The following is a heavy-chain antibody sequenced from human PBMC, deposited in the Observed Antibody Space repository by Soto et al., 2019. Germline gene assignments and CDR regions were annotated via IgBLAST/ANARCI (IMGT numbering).Heavy chain of an antibody. CDR3: AKDPMGSCSSTSCYLGGMDV. Sequence: GGSLRLSCAASGFTFSDYYMSWIRQAPGKGLEWVSYISSSGSTIYYADSVKGRFTISRDNSKNTLYLQMNSLRAEDTAVYYCAKDPMGSCSSTSCYLGGMDVWGQGTTVTGLL. CDR2: ISSSGSTI. V-gene: IGHV3-11*01. CDR1: GFTFSDYY. D-gene: IGHD2-2*01. J-gene: IGHJ6*02.